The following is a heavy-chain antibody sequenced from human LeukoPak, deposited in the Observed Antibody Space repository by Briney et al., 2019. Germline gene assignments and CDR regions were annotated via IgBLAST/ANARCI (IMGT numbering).Heavy chain of an antibody. Sequence: GGSLRLSCAVSGFTFSGFWMSWSRQAPGKGLEWVASINSDGSEGYYADVVKGRFTISRDNAKNSLYLQMNSLRAEDTAVYYCANSHGGLLSFDGWGQGTLVTVSS. D-gene: IGHD2-15*01. J-gene: IGHJ4*02. CDR2: INSDGSEG. V-gene: IGHV3-7*01. CDR1: GFTFSGFW. CDR3: ANSHGGLLSFDG.